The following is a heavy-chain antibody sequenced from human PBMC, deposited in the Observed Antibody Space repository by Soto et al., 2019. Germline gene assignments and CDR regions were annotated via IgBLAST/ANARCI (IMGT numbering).Heavy chain of an antibody. D-gene: IGHD6-19*01. J-gene: IGHJ4*02. CDR2: ISYDGSNK. Sequence: GGSLRLSCAASGFTFSSYAMHWVRQAPGKGLEWVAVISYDGSNKYYADSVKGRFTISRDNSKNTLYLQMNSLRAEDTAVYYCARAVAVAGPDFDYWGQGTLVTVSS. CDR3: ARAVAVAGPDFDY. V-gene: IGHV3-30-3*01. CDR1: GFTFSSYA.